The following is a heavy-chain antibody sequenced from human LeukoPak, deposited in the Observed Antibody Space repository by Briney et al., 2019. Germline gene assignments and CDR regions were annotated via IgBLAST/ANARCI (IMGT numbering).Heavy chain of an antibody. CDR2: IKQDGSEN. V-gene: IGHV3-7*01. D-gene: IGHD3-10*01. CDR3: ARAPNKWFGEDYYYYMDV. CDR1: GFTFSTYW. Sequence: GGSLRLSCAASGFTFSTYWMTWVRQSPGKGLEWVANIKQDGSENYYVDSVKGRFTISRDNAKNSLYLQMNSLRAEDTAVYYCARAPNKWFGEDYYYYMDVWGKGTTVTVSS. J-gene: IGHJ6*03.